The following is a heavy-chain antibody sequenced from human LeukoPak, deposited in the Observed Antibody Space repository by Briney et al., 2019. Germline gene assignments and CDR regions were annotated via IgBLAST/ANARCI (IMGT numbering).Heavy chain of an antibody. CDR2: IDPSDSYT. J-gene: IGHJ6*04. Sequence: GESLRISCKGSGYSFTSYWISWVRQMPGKGLEWMGRIDPSDSYTNYSPSFQGYVTISADKSISTAYLQWSSLKASDTAMYYCAVWFGELYSPNYYYYGMDVWGKGTTVTVSS. CDR1: GYSFTSYW. CDR3: AVWFGELYSPNYYYYGMDV. V-gene: IGHV5-10-1*01. D-gene: IGHD3-10*01.